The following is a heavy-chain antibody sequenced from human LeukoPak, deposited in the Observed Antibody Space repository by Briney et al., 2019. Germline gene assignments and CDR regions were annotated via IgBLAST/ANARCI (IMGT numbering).Heavy chain of an antibody. D-gene: IGHD6-19*01. CDR2: VNNDGSST. Sequence: GGSLRLSCGASGFSFSSYWMHWVRQAPGKGLMWVSRVNNDGSSTTYADSVEGRFTISRDNARNTLYLQMNSLRAEDTAVYYCARSSYPYYFDYWGQGTLVTISS. V-gene: IGHV3-74*01. J-gene: IGHJ4*02. CDR3: ARSSYPYYFDY. CDR1: GFSFSSYW.